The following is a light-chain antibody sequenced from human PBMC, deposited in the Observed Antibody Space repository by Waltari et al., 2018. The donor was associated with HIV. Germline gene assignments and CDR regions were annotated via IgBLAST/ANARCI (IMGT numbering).Light chain of an antibody. CDR3: CSYAGSSTFWV. V-gene: IGLV2-23*02. Sequence: QSALTQPAPVSGSPGQSIPISCTGTRSDVGGYYLVFWYQQHPGKAPKLMIYEVSKRPSGVSNRFSGSKSGNTASLTISGLQAEDEADYYCCSYAGSSTFWVFGGGTKLTVL. J-gene: IGLJ3*02. CDR2: EVS. CDR1: RSDVGGYYL.